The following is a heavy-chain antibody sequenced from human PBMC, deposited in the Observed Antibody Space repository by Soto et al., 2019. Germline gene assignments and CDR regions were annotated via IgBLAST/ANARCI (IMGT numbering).Heavy chain of an antibody. Sequence: QVHLQESGPGLVKPSQTLSLTCTVSGDSISSSDYYWSWIRQPPGKGLEWIGYISSRGNTYYNPSLKSRPTISVDTSKNQFSPKLHAVTAADTALYYCASGLSAATVGPCSFDYWGQGTLVTVSS. CDR1: GDSISSSDYY. J-gene: IGHJ4*02. CDR2: ISSRGNT. D-gene: IGHD4-17*01. V-gene: IGHV4-31*03. CDR3: ASGLSAATVGPCSFDY.